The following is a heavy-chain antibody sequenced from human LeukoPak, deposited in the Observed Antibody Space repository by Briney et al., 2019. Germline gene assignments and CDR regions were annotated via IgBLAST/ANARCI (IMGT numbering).Heavy chain of an antibody. CDR3: AREGSSGGYFDY. CDR1: GFHLYNHG. CDR2: ISGSGGST. D-gene: IGHD6-6*01. V-gene: IGHV3-23*01. Sequence: GALRLLCSTPGFHLYNHGIKRVRPAPGKGPEWVSAISGSGGSTYYADSVKGRFTISRDNSKNTLYLQMNSLRAEDTAVYYCAREGSSGGYFDYWGQGTLVTVSS. J-gene: IGHJ4*02.